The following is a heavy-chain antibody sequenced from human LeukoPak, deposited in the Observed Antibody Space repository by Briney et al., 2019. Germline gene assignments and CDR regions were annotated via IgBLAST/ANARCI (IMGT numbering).Heavy chain of an antibody. Sequence: ASVKVFCKASGYTFTSYGISWVRQAPGQGLEWMGWISAYNGNTNYAQKLQGRVTTTTDTSTSTAYMELRSLRSDDTAVYYCARDLRVLLWFGDPASAFDIWGQGTMVTVSS. J-gene: IGHJ3*02. D-gene: IGHD3-10*01. CDR2: ISAYNGNT. V-gene: IGHV1-18*01. CDR1: GYTFTSYG. CDR3: ARDLRVLLWFGDPASAFDI.